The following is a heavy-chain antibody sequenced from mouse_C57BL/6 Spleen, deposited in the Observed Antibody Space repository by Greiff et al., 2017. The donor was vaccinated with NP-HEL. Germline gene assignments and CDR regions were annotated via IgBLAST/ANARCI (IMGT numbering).Heavy chain of an antibody. J-gene: IGHJ1*03. CDR3: ARERVTLNWDLYFDV. Sequence: VQLQQSGAELARPGASVKLSCKASGYTFTSYGISWVKQRTGQGLEWIGEIYPRSGNTYYNEKFKGKATLTADKSSSTAYMELRSLTSEDSAVYFCARERVTLNWDLYFDVWGTGTTVTVSS. CDR2: IYPRSGNT. V-gene: IGHV1-81*01. CDR1: GYTFTSYG. D-gene: IGHD4-1*01.